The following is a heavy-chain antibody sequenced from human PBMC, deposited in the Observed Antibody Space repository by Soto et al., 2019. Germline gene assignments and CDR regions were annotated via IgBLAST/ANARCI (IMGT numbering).Heavy chain of an antibody. V-gene: IGHV4-31*03. J-gene: IGHJ5*02. CDR2: IYSSGST. Sequence: SGTLSLTCTFTGGSISSGGYYWHWIRQHPGKGLEYIGYIYSSGSTYYNPSLESRVTISVDTSKNQFSLELSSVTDADTAVYYCARDGKGEYTYGYWFDPWGQGTLVTVSS. CDR3: ARDGKGEYTYGYWFDP. D-gene: IGHD5-18*01. CDR1: GGSISSGGYY.